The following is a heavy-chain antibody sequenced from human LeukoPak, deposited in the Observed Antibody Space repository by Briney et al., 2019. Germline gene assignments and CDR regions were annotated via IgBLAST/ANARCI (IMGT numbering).Heavy chain of an antibody. V-gene: IGHV1-3*01. CDR1: GYTFTSYA. Sequence: ASVKVSCKASGYTFTSYAMHWVRQAPGQRLEWMGWINAGNGNTKYSQEFQGRVTITRDTSASTAYMELSSLRSEDTAVYYCASPTRYYYYYGMDVWGKGTTVTVSS. J-gene: IGHJ6*04. CDR2: INAGNGNT. CDR3: ASPTRYYYYYGMDV.